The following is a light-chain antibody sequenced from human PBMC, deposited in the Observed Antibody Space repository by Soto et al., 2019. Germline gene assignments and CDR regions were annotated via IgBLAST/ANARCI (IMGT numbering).Light chain of an antibody. CDR3: QQYNNWPTWT. V-gene: IGKV3D-7*01. CDR1: QSVSSSY. CDR2: GAS. Sequence: PGERVTLSCRASQSVSSSYLTWYQQKPGQAPRLLIYGASTRATGIPARFSGSGSGTDFTLTTSSLQPEDFAVYYCQQYNNWPTWTFGQGTKVDIK. J-gene: IGKJ1*01.